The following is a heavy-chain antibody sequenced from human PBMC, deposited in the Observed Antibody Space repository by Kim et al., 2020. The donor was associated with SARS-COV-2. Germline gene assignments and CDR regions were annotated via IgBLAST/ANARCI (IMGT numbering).Heavy chain of an antibody. J-gene: IGHJ6*02. D-gene: IGHD3-9*01. V-gene: IGHV3-74*01. CDR2: INSDGSST. Sequence: GGSLRLSCAASGFTFSSYFMHWVRQAPGKGLVWVSRINSDGSSTSYADSVKGRFTISRDNAKNTLYLQMNSLRAEDTAVYYCARDLCVRWDTYYDILTGYYIPDRSFCYYYGMDVWGQGTTVTVSS. CDR1: GFTFSSYF. CDR3: ARDLCVRWDTYYDILTGYYIPDRSFCYYYGMDV.